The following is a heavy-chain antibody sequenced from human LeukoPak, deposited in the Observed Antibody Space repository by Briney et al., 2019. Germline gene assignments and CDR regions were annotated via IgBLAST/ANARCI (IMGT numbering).Heavy chain of an antibody. CDR2: ISSSGSTI. J-gene: IGHJ4*02. Sequence: PGGSLRLSCAASGFTFSDYYMSWIRQAPGKGLEWVSYISSSGSTIYYADSVKGRFTISRDNSKNMLYLQVNSLGADDTAVYYCARRSGSFLPDDYWGQGTLVTVSS. CDR1: GFTFSDYY. D-gene: IGHD1-26*01. V-gene: IGHV3-11*01. CDR3: ARRSGSFLPDDY.